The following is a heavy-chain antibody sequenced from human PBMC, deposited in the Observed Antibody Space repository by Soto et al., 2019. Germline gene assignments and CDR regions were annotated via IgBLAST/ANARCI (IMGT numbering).Heavy chain of an antibody. D-gene: IGHD2-15*01. Sequence: ASVKVSCKASGYTFTSYYMHWVRQAPGQGLEWMGIINPSGGSTSYAQKFQGRVTMTRDTSTSTVYMELSSLRSEDTAVYYCAISQGYCSGGSCPTTPFYYYYGMDVWGQGTTVTVSS. CDR1: GYTFTSYY. CDR2: INPSGGST. V-gene: IGHV1-46*01. CDR3: AISQGYCSGGSCPTTPFYYYYGMDV. J-gene: IGHJ6*02.